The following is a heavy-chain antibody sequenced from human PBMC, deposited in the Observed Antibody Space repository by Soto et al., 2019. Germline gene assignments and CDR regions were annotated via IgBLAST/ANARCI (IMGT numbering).Heavy chain of an antibody. J-gene: IGHJ4*02. CDR3: ASGINAVAGVFGY. CDR2: IIPIFGTA. Sequence: SVKVSCKASGGTFSIYAISWVRQAPGQGLEWMGGIIPIFGTANYAQKFQGRVTITADESTSTAYMELSSLRSEDTAVYYCASGINAVAGVFGYWGQGTLVTVSS. V-gene: IGHV1-69*13. D-gene: IGHD6-19*01. CDR1: GGTFSIYA.